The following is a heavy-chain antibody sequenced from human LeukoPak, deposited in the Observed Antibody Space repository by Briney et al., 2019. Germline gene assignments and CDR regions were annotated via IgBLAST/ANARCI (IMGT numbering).Heavy chain of an antibody. J-gene: IGHJ4*02. CDR1: GGSISSSNW. CDR2: IYHSGST. Sequence: PSETLSLTCAVSGGSISSSNWWSWVRQPPGKGLEWIGEIYHSGSTNYTPSLKSRVTISVDKSKNQFSLKLSTVTAADTAVYYCAREPYYGGNRRFDYWGQGTLVTVSS. CDR3: AREPYYGGNRRFDY. D-gene: IGHD4-23*01. V-gene: IGHV4-4*02.